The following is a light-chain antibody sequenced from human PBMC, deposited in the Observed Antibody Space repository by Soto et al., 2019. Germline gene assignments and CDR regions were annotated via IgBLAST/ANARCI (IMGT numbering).Light chain of an antibody. CDR2: EGS. J-gene: IGLJ2*01. V-gene: IGLV2-23*03. CDR1: SSDVGSYNL. Sequence: QSVLTQPASVSGSPGQSITISCTGTSSDVGSYNLVSWYQQHPGKAPKLLIYEGSKRPSGVSNRFSGSKSGNTASPTISGLQAEEEADYYCCSVADSSTFVVFGGGTKLTVL. CDR3: CSVADSSTFVV.